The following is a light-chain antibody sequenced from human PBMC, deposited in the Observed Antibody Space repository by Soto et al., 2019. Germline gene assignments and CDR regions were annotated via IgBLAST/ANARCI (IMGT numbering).Light chain of an antibody. CDR3: CSFTTSSTLV. Sequence: QSALTQPASVSGSPGQPITISCTGTSSDVGTYNHVSWYQQHPGKAPQLIIYEVSNRPSGLSNRFSASKSGNTASLTISGLQAEDEADYYCCSFTTSSTLVFGTGTKVTVL. CDR1: SSDVGTYNH. J-gene: IGLJ1*01. V-gene: IGLV2-14*01. CDR2: EVS.